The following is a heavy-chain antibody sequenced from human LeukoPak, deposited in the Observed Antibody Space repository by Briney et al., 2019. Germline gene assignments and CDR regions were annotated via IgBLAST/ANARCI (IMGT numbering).Heavy chain of an antibody. Sequence: GGSLRLSCAATGFAFRSYAMSWVRQAPGKGLEWVSSIISSGDVTYYADSLTGRFTISRDNSKNMVYLQMDSLRAEDSAVYYCAKNGGYSYGLYYFDYWGQGALVTVSS. CDR2: IISSGDVT. V-gene: IGHV3-23*01. D-gene: IGHD5-18*01. CDR1: GFAFRSYA. J-gene: IGHJ4*02. CDR3: AKNGGYSYGLYYFDY.